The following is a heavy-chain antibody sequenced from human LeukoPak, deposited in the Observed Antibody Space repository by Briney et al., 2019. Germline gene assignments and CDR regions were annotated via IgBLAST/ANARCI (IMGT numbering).Heavy chain of an antibody. CDR1: GYTFTSYG. Sequence: GASVKVSCKASGYTFTSYGISWVRQAPGQGLEWMGWISAYNGNTNYAQKLQGRVTMTTDTSTSTAYMELRSLRSDDTAVYYCARDAVDTAMVTENDAFDIWGQGTMVTVSS. J-gene: IGHJ3*02. D-gene: IGHD5-18*01. CDR2: ISAYNGNT. CDR3: ARDAVDTAMVTENDAFDI. V-gene: IGHV1-18*01.